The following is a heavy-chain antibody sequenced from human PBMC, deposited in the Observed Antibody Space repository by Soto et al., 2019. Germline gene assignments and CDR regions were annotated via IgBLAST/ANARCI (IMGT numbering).Heavy chain of an antibody. V-gene: IGHV3-73*01. CDR3: ATDYTASDNGLDY. J-gene: IGHJ4*01. Sequence: WGSLRLSCAASGFSFSGSAMHWVRQASGKGLEWVGRIKSKANRYETSYGESVKGRFSVSRDDSKNTAHLQMNSLQTEDTAVYYCATDYTASDNGLDYWGHGTLVTVSS. CDR2: IKSKANRYET. D-gene: IGHD3-3*01. CDR1: GFSFSGSA.